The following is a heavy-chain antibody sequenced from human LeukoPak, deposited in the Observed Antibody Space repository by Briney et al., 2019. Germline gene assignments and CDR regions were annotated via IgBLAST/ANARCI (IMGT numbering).Heavy chain of an antibody. Sequence: PSETLSLTCTVSGGSISSYYWSWIRQPPGKGLEGIGYIYYSGSTNYNPSLKSRVTISVDTSKNQFSLKLSSVTAADTAVYYCARSNTAMALDYWGQGTLVTVSS. CDR1: GGSISSYY. J-gene: IGHJ4*02. V-gene: IGHV4-59*01. CDR2: IYYSGST. D-gene: IGHD5-18*01. CDR3: ARSNTAMALDY.